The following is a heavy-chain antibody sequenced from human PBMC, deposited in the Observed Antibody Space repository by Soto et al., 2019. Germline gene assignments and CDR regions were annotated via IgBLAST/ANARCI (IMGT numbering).Heavy chain of an antibody. D-gene: IGHD2-15*01. V-gene: IGHV1-69*13. CDR1: GGTFSSYA. CDR2: IIPIFGTA. CDR3: ARVYCSGGSCHPRYYYYYYCMDV. J-gene: IGHJ6*02. Sequence: SVKVSCKASGGTFSSYAISWVRQAPGQGLEWMGGIIPIFGTANYAQKFQGRVTITADESTSTAYMELSSLRSEDTAVYYCARVYCSGGSCHPRYYYYYYCMDVWGQGTTVTVSS.